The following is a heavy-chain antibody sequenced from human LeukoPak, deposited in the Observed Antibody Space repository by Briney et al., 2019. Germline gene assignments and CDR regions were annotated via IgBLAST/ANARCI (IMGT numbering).Heavy chain of an antibody. D-gene: IGHD3-16*02. V-gene: IGHV1-18*01. Sequence: ASVKVSCKASGYTFTSYGISWVRQAPGQGLEGMGWISAYNGNTNYAQKLQGRVTMTKDTSTSTAYMELRGLRSDDTAVYYCARVSSVWGSYRSFDYWGQGTLVTVSS. CDR1: GYTFTSYG. CDR3: ARVSSVWGSYRSFDY. J-gene: IGHJ4*02. CDR2: ISAYNGNT.